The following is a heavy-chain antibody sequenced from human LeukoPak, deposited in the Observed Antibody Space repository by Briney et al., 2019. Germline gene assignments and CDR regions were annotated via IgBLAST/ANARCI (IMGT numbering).Heavy chain of an antibody. D-gene: IGHD2-2*01. CDR2: ISSSSSYI. CDR3: ASVPAAHY. Sequence: GGSLRLSCAASGFTFDDYAMHWVRQAPGKGLEWVSSISSSSSYIYYADSVKGRFTISRDNAKNSLYLQMNSLRAEDTAVYYCASVPAAHYWGQGTLVTVSS. J-gene: IGHJ4*02. V-gene: IGHV3-21*01. CDR1: GFTFDDYA.